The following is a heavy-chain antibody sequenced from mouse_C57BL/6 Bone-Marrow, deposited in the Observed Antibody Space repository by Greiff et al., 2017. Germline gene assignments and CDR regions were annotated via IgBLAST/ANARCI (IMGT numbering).Heavy chain of an antibody. Sequence: EVNVVESGGDLVKPGGSLKLSCAASGFTFSSYGMSWVRQTPDKRLEWVATISSGGSYTYYPDSVKGRFTISRDNAKNTLYLQMSRLKSEDTAMYYCARHGYGSSFDYWGQGTTLTVSS. CDR1: GFTFSSYG. D-gene: IGHD1-1*01. J-gene: IGHJ2*01. CDR2: ISSGGSYT. CDR3: ARHGYGSSFDY. V-gene: IGHV5-6*01.